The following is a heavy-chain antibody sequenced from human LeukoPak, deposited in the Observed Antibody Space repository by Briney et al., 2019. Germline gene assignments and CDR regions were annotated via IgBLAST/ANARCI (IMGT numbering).Heavy chain of an antibody. CDR2: IWYDGSNK. Sequence: GGSLRLSCAASGFTFSSYGMHWVRQAPGKGLEWVAVIWYDGSNKYYADSVKGRFTISRDNSKNTLYLQMNSLRAEDTAVYYCASAYDILTGFDYWGQGTLVTVSS. J-gene: IGHJ4*02. V-gene: IGHV3-33*01. D-gene: IGHD3-9*01. CDR3: ASAYDILTGFDY. CDR1: GFTFSSYG.